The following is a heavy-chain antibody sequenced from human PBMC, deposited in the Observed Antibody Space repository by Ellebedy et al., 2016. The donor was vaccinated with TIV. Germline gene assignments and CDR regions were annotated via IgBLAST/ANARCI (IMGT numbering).Heavy chain of an antibody. CDR3: ARHRTISGVVIMGGMDV. CDR1: GFTFSTYW. Sequence: GESLKISCATSGFTFSTYWMAWVRQAPGKGLEWVANIKEDGSQTYYVGSVKGRFTISRDNSKNSLYVQMNSLRAEDTAVYYCARHRTISGVVIMGGMDVWGQGTTVTVSS. J-gene: IGHJ6*02. D-gene: IGHD3-3*01. CDR2: IKEDGSQT. V-gene: IGHV3-7*03.